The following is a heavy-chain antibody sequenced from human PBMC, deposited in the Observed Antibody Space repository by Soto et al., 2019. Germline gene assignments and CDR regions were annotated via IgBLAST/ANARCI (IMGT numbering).Heavy chain of an antibody. CDR2: IYTSGST. CDR3: ARDIRGYSYGTYYYGMDV. Sequence: KPSETLSLTCTVSGGSISSYYWSWIRQPAGKGLEWIGRIYTSGSTNYNPSLKSRVTMSVDTSKNQFSLKLSSVTAADTAVYYCARDIRGYSYGTYYYGMDVWGQGTTVTVSS. CDR1: GGSISSYY. D-gene: IGHD5-18*01. V-gene: IGHV4-4*07. J-gene: IGHJ6*02.